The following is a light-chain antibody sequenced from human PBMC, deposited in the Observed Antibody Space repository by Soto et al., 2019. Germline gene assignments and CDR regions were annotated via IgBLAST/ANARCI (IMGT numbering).Light chain of an antibody. CDR2: VAS. CDR3: QQGHNWPLT. J-gene: IGKJ2*01. V-gene: IGKV3-15*01. Sequence: EIVMTQSPATLSLSPGERAALSCRASQSSNSELAWYQQKPGQPPRLLIYVASTRATGVPARFTGSESGSEFTLTISGLQSEDFAVYYCQQGHNWPLTFGQGTRLEI. CDR1: QSSNSE.